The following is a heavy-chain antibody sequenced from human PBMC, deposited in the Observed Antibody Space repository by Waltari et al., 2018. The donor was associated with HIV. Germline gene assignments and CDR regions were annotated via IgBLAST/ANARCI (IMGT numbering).Heavy chain of an antibody. D-gene: IGHD5-18*01. V-gene: IGHV3-15*01. CDR3: TTAGYTGNWYPC. CDR1: GITFSESW. CDR2: MKTYTDAVTV. J-gene: IGHJ5*01. Sequence: EVQLVESGGGFVKPGGSLRLSCTASGITFSESWMTWVRQAPGKGRVWVGRMKTYTDAVTVQYAPPVKGRFTISRDDSKNTLFLQMDSLKIEDTAVYFCTTAGYTGNWYPCWGQGTLVTVSS.